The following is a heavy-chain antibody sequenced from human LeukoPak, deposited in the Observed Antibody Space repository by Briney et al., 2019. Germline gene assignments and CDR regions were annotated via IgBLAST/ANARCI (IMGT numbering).Heavy chain of an antibody. V-gene: IGHV4-34*01. J-gene: IGHJ4*02. D-gene: IGHD2-15*01. CDR2: VNDRGSP. CDR3: ARGVASDY. CDR1: GGSFAGSY. Sequence: SETLSLTCAVYGGSFAGSYWGWLRQPPGKGLEWIGEVNDRGSPIYDPSLKSRVTISVDTSKNQFSLKLSSVTAADTAVYYCARGVASDYWGQGTLVTVSS.